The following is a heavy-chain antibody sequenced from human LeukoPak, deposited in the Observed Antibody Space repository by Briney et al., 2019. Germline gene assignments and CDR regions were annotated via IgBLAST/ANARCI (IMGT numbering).Heavy chain of an antibody. CDR2: IKEDVSDK. V-gene: IGHV3-7*03. CDR3: ARVGVAGFDY. D-gene: IGHD3-3*01. J-gene: IGHJ4*02. Sequence: GGSLRLSCAASGFTIDDYWMSWVRQAPGKGLXWVANIKEDVSDKYYVDSVKGRFTISRDNAKNSLYLQMSRLRAEDTAVYYCARVGVAGFDYWGQGILVTVSS. CDR1: GFTIDDYW.